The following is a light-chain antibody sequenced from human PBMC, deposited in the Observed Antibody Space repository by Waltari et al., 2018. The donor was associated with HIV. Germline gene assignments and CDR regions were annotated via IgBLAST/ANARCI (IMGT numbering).Light chain of an antibody. CDR2: WAS. V-gene: IGKV4-1*01. Sequence: DIVVTQSPDSLAVSLGERATIKCTASQGVLPGSSNRDSLAWYQQKPGQPPRLLIYWASTRESGVPDRFSGSGSGTDFTLTISGLQTEDVAVYYCQQYSDTFVTFGGGTRVEI. CDR1: QGVLPGSSNRDS. CDR3: QQYSDTFVT. J-gene: IGKJ4*01.